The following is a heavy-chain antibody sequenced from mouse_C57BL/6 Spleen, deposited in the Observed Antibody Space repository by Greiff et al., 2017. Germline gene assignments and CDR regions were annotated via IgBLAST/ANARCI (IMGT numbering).Heavy chain of an antibody. D-gene: IGHD2-5*01. Sequence: VQLVESGAELARPGASVKLSCKASGYTFTSYGISWVKQRTGQGLEWIGEIYPRSGNTYYNEKFKGKATLTADKSSSTAYMELRSLTSEDSAVYFCARSRYYSNRPGAMDYWGQGTSVTVSS. V-gene: IGHV1-81*01. CDR1: GYTFTSYG. CDR2: IYPRSGNT. CDR3: ARSRYYSNRPGAMDY. J-gene: IGHJ4*01.